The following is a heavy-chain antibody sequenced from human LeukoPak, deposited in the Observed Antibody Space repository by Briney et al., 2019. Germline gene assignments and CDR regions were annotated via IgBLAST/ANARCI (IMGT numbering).Heavy chain of an antibody. CDR2: IKGDGSST. CDR3: AREEIGWDY. CDR1: GFTFSSNW. D-gene: IGHD2-15*01. J-gene: IGHJ4*02. Sequence: GGSLRLSCVASGFTFSSNWMHWVRQAPGKGLVWISRIKGDGSSTSYADSVKGRFTISRDNAKNTLYLQMNSLRAEDTAVYYCAREEIGWDYWGQGTLVTVSS. V-gene: IGHV3-74*01.